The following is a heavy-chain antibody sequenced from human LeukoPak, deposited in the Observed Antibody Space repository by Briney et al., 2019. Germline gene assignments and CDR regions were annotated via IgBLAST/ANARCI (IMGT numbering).Heavy chain of an antibody. CDR2: IYYSGRT. Sequence: SETLSLTCTVSGGSISSYYWSWIRQPPGKGLEWIGYIYYSGRTNYNPSLKSRVTISVDTSKNQFSLKLSSVTAADTAVYYCARGVTMMFDPWGQGTLVTVSS. J-gene: IGHJ5*02. CDR1: GGSISSYY. D-gene: IGHD3-22*01. V-gene: IGHV4-59*01. CDR3: ARGVTMMFDP.